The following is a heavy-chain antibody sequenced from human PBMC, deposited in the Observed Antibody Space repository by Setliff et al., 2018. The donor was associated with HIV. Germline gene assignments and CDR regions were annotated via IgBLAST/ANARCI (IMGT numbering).Heavy chain of an antibody. V-gene: IGHV1-69*06. Sequence: SVKVSCKASGGTFSRSVFSWARQAPGQGLQWMGRFIPMFGATKYAQGFQSRVTITADRSTSTVHMELRSLRSEDTAVYYCARGGWELVSCYDYWGQGTLVTVSS. J-gene: IGHJ4*02. D-gene: IGHD1-26*01. CDR3: ARGGWELVSCYDY. CDR1: GGTFSRSV. CDR2: FIPMFGAT.